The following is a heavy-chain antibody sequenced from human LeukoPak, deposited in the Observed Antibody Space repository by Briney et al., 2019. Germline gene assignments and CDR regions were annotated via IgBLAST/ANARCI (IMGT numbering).Heavy chain of an antibody. D-gene: IGHD3-22*01. Sequence: GGSLRLSCGASGFTFSTYGMHWVRQAPGKGLEGVAVIWYDGSNKYFADSVKGRFTISRDNSKNTLYLQMNNLRAEDTAVYYCARGSYDNSGVFDYWGQGTLVTVSS. CDR1: GFTFSTYG. CDR2: IWYDGSNK. J-gene: IGHJ4*02. V-gene: IGHV3-33*01. CDR3: ARGSYDNSGVFDY.